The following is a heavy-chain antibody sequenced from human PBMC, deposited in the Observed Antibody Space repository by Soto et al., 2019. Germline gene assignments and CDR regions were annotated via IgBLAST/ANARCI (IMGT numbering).Heavy chain of an antibody. CDR3: TALPAAMVYFDY. Sequence: EVQLVESGGGLVKPGGSLRLSCAASGFTFSNAWMSWVRQAPGKGLEWVGRIKSKTDGGTTDYAAPVKGRFTISRDDSKNPLYLQMNSLKTEDTAVYYCTALPAAMVYFDYWGQGTLVTVSS. J-gene: IGHJ4*02. D-gene: IGHD2-2*01. V-gene: IGHV3-15*01. CDR2: IKSKTDGGTT. CDR1: GFTFSNAW.